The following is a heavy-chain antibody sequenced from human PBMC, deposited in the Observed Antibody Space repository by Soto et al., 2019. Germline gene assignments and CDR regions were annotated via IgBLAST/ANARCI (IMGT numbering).Heavy chain of an antibody. D-gene: IGHD3-3*01. CDR2: ISYDGSNK. CDR3: AKARPIFGVVISADYYYGLGV. CDR1: GFTFNNYA. V-gene: IGHV3-30*18. Sequence: PGGSLRLSCAVSGFTFNNYAMHWVRQAPGKGLEWVAVISYDGSNKYHADSVKGRFTISRDNSKNTLYLQMNSLGAEDTAVYYCAKARPIFGVVISADYYYGLGVWGQGTTVTVS. J-gene: IGHJ6*02.